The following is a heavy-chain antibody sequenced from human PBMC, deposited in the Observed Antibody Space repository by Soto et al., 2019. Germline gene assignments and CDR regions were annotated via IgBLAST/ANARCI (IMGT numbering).Heavy chain of an antibody. D-gene: IGHD6-19*01. J-gene: IGHJ4*02. CDR3: AREISIAVAGTTDY. Sequence: ASVKVSCKASGYTFTSYGISWVRQAPGQGLEWMGWISAYNGNTNYAQKLQGRVTMTIDTSTSTAYMELRSLRSDDTAVYYCAREISIAVAGTTDYWGQGTLVTVSS. CDR2: ISAYNGNT. V-gene: IGHV1-18*01. CDR1: GYTFTSYG.